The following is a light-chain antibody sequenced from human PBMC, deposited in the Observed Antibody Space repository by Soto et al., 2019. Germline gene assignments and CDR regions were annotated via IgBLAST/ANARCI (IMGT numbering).Light chain of an antibody. CDR1: SGHSYYA. J-gene: IGLJ2*01. V-gene: IGLV4-69*01. CDR3: QTWGTGGVV. CDR2: LNSDGSH. Sequence: QPVLTQSPSASASLGASVKLTCTLSSGHSYYAIAWHQQQPEKGPRYLMKLNSDGSHSKGDGIPDRFSGSSSGAERYLTIPRLQSEDEADYYCQTWGTGGVVFGGGTKLTVL.